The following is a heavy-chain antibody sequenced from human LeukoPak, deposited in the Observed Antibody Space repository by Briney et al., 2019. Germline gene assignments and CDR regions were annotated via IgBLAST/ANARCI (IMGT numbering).Heavy chain of an antibody. J-gene: IGHJ5*02. D-gene: IGHD3-10*01. CDR2: INPNSGGT. V-gene: IGHV1-2*02. CDR1: GYTFTGYY. CDR3: ARDSGLLWFRELVDWFDP. Sequence: ASVKVSCKASGYTFTGYYMHWVRQAPGQGLEWMGWINPNSGGTNYAQKFQGRVTMTRDTSISTAYMELSRLRSDDTAVYYCARDSGLLWFRELVDWFDPWGQGTLVTVSS.